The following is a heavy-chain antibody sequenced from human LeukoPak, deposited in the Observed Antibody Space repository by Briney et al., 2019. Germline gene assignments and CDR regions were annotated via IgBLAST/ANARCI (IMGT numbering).Heavy chain of an antibody. V-gene: IGHV4-39*07. CDR2: IYYSGST. D-gene: IGHD2/OR15-2a*01. J-gene: IGHJ5*02. CDR1: GGSISSSRDY. Sequence: KASETLSLTCTVSGGSISSSRDYWAWLRQPPGKGLEWIANIYYSGSTYYSPSLKSRVTISVDTSKNQFSLKLSSVTAADTAVYYCARDIIEEGRNWFDPWGQGTLVTVSS. CDR3: ARDIIEEGRNWFDP.